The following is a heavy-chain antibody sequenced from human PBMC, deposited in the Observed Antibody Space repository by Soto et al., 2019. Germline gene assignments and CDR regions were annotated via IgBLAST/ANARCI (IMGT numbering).Heavy chain of an antibody. CDR3: AGRIVGADYYGMDV. D-gene: IGHD1-26*01. CDR2: IYTSGST. CDR1: GGSISSYY. J-gene: IGHJ6*02. Sequence: SETLSLTCTVSGGSISSYYWSWIRQPAGKGLEWIGRIYTSGSTNYNPSLKSRVTMSVDTSKNQFPLKLSSVTAADTAVYYCAGRIVGADYYGMDVWGQGTTVTVSS. V-gene: IGHV4-4*07.